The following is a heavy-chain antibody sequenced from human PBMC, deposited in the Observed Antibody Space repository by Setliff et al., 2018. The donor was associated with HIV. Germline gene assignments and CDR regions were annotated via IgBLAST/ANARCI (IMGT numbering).Heavy chain of an antibody. D-gene: IGHD3-16*02. J-gene: IGHJ3*02. CDR1: GASLSRSTYY. V-gene: IGHV4-39*01. Sequence: SETLSLTCTVSGASLSRSTYYWGWIRQPPGKRLEWIGTMYSSGTTHYTPSLKGRVTISVDTAKNQFALRLTSVTAAATAVYYCARHEGRSYYDYVWGSSRPVDAFDIWGQGTMVTVSS. CDR2: MYSSGTT. CDR3: ARHEGRSYYDYVWGSSRPVDAFDI.